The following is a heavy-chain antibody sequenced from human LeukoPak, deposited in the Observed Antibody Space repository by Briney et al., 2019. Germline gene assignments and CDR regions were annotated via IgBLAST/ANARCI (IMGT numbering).Heavy chain of an antibody. D-gene: IGHD6-13*01. Sequence: PSETLSLTCTVSGGSISSYYWSWIRQPPGKGLEWIGYIYYSGSTNYNPSLKSRVTISVDTSKNQFSLKLSSVTAADTAVYHCARGQQLGFYYYMDVWGKGTTVTVSS. CDR3: ARGQQLGFYYYMDV. V-gene: IGHV4-59*01. CDR1: GGSISSYY. CDR2: IYYSGST. J-gene: IGHJ6*03.